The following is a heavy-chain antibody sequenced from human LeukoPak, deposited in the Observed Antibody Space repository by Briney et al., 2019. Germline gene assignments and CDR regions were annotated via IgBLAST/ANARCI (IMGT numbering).Heavy chain of an antibody. D-gene: IGHD3-10*01. CDR1: GGSISSYY. Sequence: PSETLSLTCTVSGGSISSYYWSWIRQPPGKELEWIGYVSYSGSTNYNPSLKSRVTISVDTSKNQFSLKLSSVTAADTAVYYCARDDGSGSYEGWFDPWGQGTLVTVSS. J-gene: IGHJ5*02. V-gene: IGHV4-59*01. CDR3: ARDDGSGSYEGWFDP. CDR2: VSYSGST.